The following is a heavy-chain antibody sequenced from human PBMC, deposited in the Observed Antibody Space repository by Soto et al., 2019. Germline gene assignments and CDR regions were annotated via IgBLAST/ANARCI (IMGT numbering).Heavy chain of an antibody. Sequence: SETLSLTCAVSRGPFSGYYWSWMRQFPGKGLEWIGEIIHTGSTNYNPSLKSRVTMSIDTSKKEISLKLSSVTAADPAVYYCARVGPTQSDYGGKGPLVTVSS. V-gene: IGHV4-34*12. J-gene: IGHJ4*02. CDR2: IIHTGST. CDR3: ARVGPTQSDY. CDR1: RGPFSGYY. D-gene: IGHD4-4*01.